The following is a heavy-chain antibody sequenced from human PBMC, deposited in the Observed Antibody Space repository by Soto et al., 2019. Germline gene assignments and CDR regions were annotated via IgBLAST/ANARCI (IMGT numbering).Heavy chain of an antibody. CDR1: GYTFTNYD. CDR3: ARERSSGAFDI. CDR2: MNPNSGNT. V-gene: IGHV1-8*01. J-gene: IGHJ3*02. D-gene: IGHD1-26*01. Sequence: QVQLVKSGAEVKKPGASVKVSCKTSGYTFTNYDINWVHQATGQGLEWMGWMNPNSGNTAYAQKFQGRVTMTRNTSISTAYMELSSLRSEDTAVDYCARERSSGAFDIWGQGTMVTVSS.